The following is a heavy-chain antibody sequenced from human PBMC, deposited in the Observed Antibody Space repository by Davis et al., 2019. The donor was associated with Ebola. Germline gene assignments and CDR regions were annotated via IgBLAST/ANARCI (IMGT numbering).Heavy chain of an antibody. Sequence: ASVKVSCKASGYTFTSYAMHWVRQAPGQRLEWMGWINAGNGNTKYSQKFQGRVTITRDTSASTAYMELRSLRSDDTAVYYCARDIRTYSSSWCGDYWGQGTLVTVSS. V-gene: IGHV1-3*01. CDR3: ARDIRTYSSSWCGDY. J-gene: IGHJ4*02. CDR2: INAGNGNT. CDR1: GYTFTSYA. D-gene: IGHD6-13*01.